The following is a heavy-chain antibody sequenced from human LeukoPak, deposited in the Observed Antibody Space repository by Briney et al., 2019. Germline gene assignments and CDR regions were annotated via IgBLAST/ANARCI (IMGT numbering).Heavy chain of an antibody. J-gene: IGHJ4*02. CDR3: ARAGYGDSDFDY. CDR2: INHSGST. V-gene: IGHV4-34*01. Sequence: SETLSLTCAVYGGSFSGYYWSWIRQPPGKGLEWIGEINHSGSTNYNPSLKSPVTISVDTSKNQFSLKLSSVTAADTAVYYCARAGYGDSDFDYWGQGTLVTVSS. CDR1: GGSFSGYY. D-gene: IGHD4-17*01.